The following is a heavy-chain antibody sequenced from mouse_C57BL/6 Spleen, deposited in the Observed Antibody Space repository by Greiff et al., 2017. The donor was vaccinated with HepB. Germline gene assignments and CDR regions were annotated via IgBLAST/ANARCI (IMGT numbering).Heavy chain of an antibody. V-gene: IGHV1-64*01. CDR1: GYTFTSYW. Sequence: QVQLQQPGAELVKPGASVKLSCKASGYTFTSYWMHWVKQRPGQGLEWIGMIHPNSGSTNYNEKFKSKATLTVDKSSSTAYMQLSSLTSEDSAVYYCAREEGSYAMDYWGQGTSVTVSS. J-gene: IGHJ4*01. CDR3: AREEGSYAMDY. CDR2: IHPNSGST.